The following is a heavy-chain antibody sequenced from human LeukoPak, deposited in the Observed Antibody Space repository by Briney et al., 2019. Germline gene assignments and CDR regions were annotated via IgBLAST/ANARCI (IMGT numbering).Heavy chain of an antibody. V-gene: IGHV3-7*03. CDR2: IKPDGGEK. J-gene: IGHJ4*02. D-gene: IGHD3-22*01. CDR1: GFTFSSYM. CDR3: ARDRDFSAYFDY. Sequence: GESLRLSCAASGFTFSSYMMTLVRQAPGKGLEWVANIKPDGGEKFYVDSVRGRFTISRDNAKNSLYLQMNSLRAEDTAVYYCARDRDFSAYFDYWGQGTLVTVSS.